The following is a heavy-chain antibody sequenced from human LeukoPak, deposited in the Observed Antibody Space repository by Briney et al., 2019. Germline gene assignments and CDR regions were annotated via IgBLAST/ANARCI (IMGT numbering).Heavy chain of an antibody. Sequence: GGSLRLSCAASGFTFRDYYMNWVRQAPGKGLEWVSSISSSSSYIYYADSVKGRCTISRDNAKKLLYLQMNSLRAEDTAVYYCARSELGYDYYYMDVWGKGTTVTVSS. J-gene: IGHJ6*03. D-gene: IGHD2/OR15-2a*01. V-gene: IGHV3-21*01. CDR3: ARSELGYDYYYMDV. CDR1: GFTFRDYY. CDR2: ISSSSSYI.